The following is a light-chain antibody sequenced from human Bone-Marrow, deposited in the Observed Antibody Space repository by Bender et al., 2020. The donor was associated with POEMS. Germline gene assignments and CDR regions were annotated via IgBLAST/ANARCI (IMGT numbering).Light chain of an antibody. CDR3: QAWDSTSGGV. Sequence: SYVLSQPPSVSVSPGQAATITCSGDRLGDKFVSWYQQKSGQSPVALIYQDVKRPSGVPERFSGSNSGSTATLTISGTQAMDEADYYCQAWDSTSGGVFGGGTKLTVL. CDR1: RLGDKF. CDR2: QDV. V-gene: IGLV3-1*01. J-gene: IGLJ3*02.